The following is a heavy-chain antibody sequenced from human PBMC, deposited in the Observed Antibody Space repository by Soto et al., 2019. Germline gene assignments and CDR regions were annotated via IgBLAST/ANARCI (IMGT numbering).Heavy chain of an antibody. Sequence: SQTLSLTCAISGDSVSSNSAAWNWIRQSPSRGLEWLGRTYYRSKWYNDYAVSVKSRITINPDTSKNQFSLQLNSVTPEDTAVYYCARERSGYYLEGESYNLFDPWGQRTLDTVSS. CDR2: TYYRSKWYN. CDR3: ARERSGYYLEGESYNLFDP. D-gene: IGHD5-12*01. V-gene: IGHV6-1*01. CDR1: GDSVSSNSAA. J-gene: IGHJ5*02.